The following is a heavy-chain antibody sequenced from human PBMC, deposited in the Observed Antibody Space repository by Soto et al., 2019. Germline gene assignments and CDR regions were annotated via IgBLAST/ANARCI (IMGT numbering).Heavy chain of an antibody. J-gene: IGHJ4*02. CDR2: IYYTGTT. CDR1: GDSINNSY. CDR3: AKYRRTEAEGFTLDY. V-gene: IGHV4-59*01. D-gene: IGHD6-13*01. Sequence: SGTLSLTCAVSGDSINNSYWSWIRQPRGKRLEWIGNIYYTGTTTYNPSLESRVTMSVDTSKNQFSLKLNSVDAADTAVYYCAKYRRTEAEGFTLDYWGRGTLVTVSS.